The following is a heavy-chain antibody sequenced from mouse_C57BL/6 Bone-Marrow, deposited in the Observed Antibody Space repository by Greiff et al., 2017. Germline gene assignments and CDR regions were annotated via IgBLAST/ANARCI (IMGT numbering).Heavy chain of an antibody. CDR3: SRGKVTTVDFDY. Sequence: VKLMESGAELARPGASVKLSCKASGYTFTSYGISWVKQRTGQGLEWIGEIYPRSGNTYYNEKFKGKATLTADKSSSTAYMELRSLTSEDSAVYFCSRGKVTTVDFDYWGQGTTLTVSS. CDR1: GYTFTSYG. J-gene: IGHJ2*01. V-gene: IGHV1-81*01. CDR2: IYPRSGNT. D-gene: IGHD2-2*01.